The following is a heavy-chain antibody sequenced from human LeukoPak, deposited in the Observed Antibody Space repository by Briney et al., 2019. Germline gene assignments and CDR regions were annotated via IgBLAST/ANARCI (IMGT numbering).Heavy chain of an antibody. CDR2: ISAYNGHT. CDR3: ARDHAAGWELPLNWFDP. D-gene: IGHD1-26*01. Sequence: GASVKVSCKASGYTFTNYGINWVRQAPRQGLAWMGWISAYNGHTNYAQKLQGRVTITTDTSTSTAYMELRILRSDDTGVYYCARDHAAGWELPLNWFDPWGQGTLVTVSS. V-gene: IGHV1-18*01. CDR1: GYTFTNYG. J-gene: IGHJ5*02.